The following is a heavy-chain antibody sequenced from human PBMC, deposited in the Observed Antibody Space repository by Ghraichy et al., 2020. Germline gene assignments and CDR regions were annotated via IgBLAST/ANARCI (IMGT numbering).Heavy chain of an antibody. V-gene: IGHV3-30*18. Sequence: GGSLRLSCAASGFTFSSYGMHWVRQAPGKGLEWVAVISYDGSNKYYADSVKGRFTISRDNSKNTLYLQMNSLRAEDTAVYYCAKGAAPLRDYFDYWGQGTLVTVSS. CDR3: AKGAAPLRDYFDY. D-gene: IGHD2-8*01. J-gene: IGHJ4*02. CDR2: ISYDGSNK. CDR1: GFTFSSYG.